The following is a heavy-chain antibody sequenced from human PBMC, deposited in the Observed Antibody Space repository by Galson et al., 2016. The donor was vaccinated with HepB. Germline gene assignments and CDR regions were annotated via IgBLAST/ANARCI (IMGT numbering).Heavy chain of an antibody. CDR2: IYYSGST. Sequence: SETLSLTCTVSGDSISRSSYYWGWIRQSPGKGLEWIGSIYYSGSTYYNPSLGGRVTISVDTSKNQFSLKLSSVTAADTAVYYCAKTRGPGYYDSSGYYYPPAAFDIWGQGIKVTVSS. D-gene: IGHD3-22*01. J-gene: IGHJ3*02. CDR3: AKTRGPGYYDSSGYYYPPAAFDI. V-gene: IGHV4-39*01. CDR1: GDSISRSSYY.